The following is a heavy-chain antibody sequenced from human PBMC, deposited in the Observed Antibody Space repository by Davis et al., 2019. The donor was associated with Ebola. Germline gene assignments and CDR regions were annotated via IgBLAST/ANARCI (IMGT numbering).Heavy chain of an antibody. CDR1: GFTFSSYG. V-gene: IGHV3-33*01. Sequence: GGSLRLSCAASGFTFSSYGMHWVRQAPGKGLEWVAVIWYDGSNKYYADSVKGRFTISRDNSKNTLYLQMNSLRAEDTAVYYCARAKGGDFWFRWYFDLWGRGTLVTVSS. CDR3: ARAKGGDFWFRWYFDL. J-gene: IGHJ2*01. CDR2: IWYDGSNK. D-gene: IGHD3-3*01.